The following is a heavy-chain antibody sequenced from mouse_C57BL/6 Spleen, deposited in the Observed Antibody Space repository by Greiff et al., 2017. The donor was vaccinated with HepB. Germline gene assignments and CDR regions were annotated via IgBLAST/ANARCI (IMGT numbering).Heavy chain of an antibody. CDR3: ARGGIYYGSPFAY. V-gene: IGHV3-6*01. CDR1: GYSITSGYY. J-gene: IGHJ3*01. CDR2: ISYDGSN. D-gene: IGHD1-1*01. Sequence: EVKLQESGPGLVKPSQSLSLTCSVTGYSITSGYYWNWIRQFPGNKLEWMGYISYDGSNNYNPSLKNRISITRDTSKNQFFLKLNSVTTEDTATYYCARGGIYYGSPFAYWGQGTLVTVSA.